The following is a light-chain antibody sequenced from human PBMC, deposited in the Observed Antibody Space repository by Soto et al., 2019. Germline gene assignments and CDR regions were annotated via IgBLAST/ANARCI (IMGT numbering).Light chain of an antibody. J-gene: IGKJ5*01. CDR3: QQLISFPIT. CDR1: QGISSY. Sequence: DIQLTQSPSFLSASVGDRVTITCRASQGISSYLAWYQQKPGKAPKPLISVASTLRSGVPSRFSGSGSGTEFTLTISSLQPEDFATYYCQQLISFPITFGQGTRLEIK. V-gene: IGKV1-9*01. CDR2: VAS.